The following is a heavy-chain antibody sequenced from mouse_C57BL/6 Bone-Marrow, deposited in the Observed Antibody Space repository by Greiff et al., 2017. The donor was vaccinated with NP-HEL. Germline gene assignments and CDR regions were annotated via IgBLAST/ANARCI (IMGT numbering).Heavy chain of an antibody. Sequence: VQLQQPGAELVKPGASVKLSCKASGYTFTSYWMHWVKQRPGQGLEWIGMIHPNSGSTNYNEKFKSKATLPVDKSSSTAYMQLSSLTSEDSAVYYCARSWYYGRARSWFAYWGQGTLVTVSA. CDR1: GYTFTSYW. J-gene: IGHJ3*01. CDR3: ARSWYYGRARSWFAY. CDR2: IHPNSGST. V-gene: IGHV1-64*01. D-gene: IGHD1-1*01.